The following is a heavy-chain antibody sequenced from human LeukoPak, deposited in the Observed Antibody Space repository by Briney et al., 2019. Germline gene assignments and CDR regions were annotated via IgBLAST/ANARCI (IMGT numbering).Heavy chain of an antibody. J-gene: IGHJ4*02. Sequence: GGSLRLSCAASGFTFSSYAMSWVRQAPGKGLEWASAISGSGGSTYYADSVKGRFTISRDNSKNTLYLQMNSLRAEDTAVYYCANLPTYCSSTACYAPFDYWGQGTLVTVSS. D-gene: IGHD2-2*01. CDR1: GFTFSSYA. CDR2: ISGSGGST. CDR3: ANLPTYCSSTACYAPFDY. V-gene: IGHV3-23*01.